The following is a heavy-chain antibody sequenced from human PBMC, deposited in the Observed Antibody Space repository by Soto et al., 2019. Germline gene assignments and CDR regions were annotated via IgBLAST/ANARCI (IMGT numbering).Heavy chain of an antibody. CDR1: GGSISSYY. V-gene: IGHV4-4*07. CDR3: ARDPGLPGLFDY. J-gene: IGHJ4*02. Sequence: SETLSLTCTVSGGSISSYYWSWIRQPAGEGLEWIGRIYTSGSTNYSPSLKSRVTMSVDTSKNQFSLKLSSVTAADTAVYYCARDPGLPGLFDYWGQGTLVTVSS. CDR2: IYTSGST.